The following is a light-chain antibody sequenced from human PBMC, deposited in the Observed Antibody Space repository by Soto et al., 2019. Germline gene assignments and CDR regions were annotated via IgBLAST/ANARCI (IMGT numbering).Light chain of an antibody. CDR1: QSVSSN. J-gene: IGKJ1*01. CDR2: GAS. Sequence: EIVMTQSPATLSVSPGERATLSCRASQSVSSNLAGYQQKPAQPPRLLIYGASTRATGITARFSGSGSGTEFTLTISSMQSEDFAVYYCQQYNNWPPWTFGQGTKVDIK. V-gene: IGKV3-15*01. CDR3: QQYNNWPPWT.